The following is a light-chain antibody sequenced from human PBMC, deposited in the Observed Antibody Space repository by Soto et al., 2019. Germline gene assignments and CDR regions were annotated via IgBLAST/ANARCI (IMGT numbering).Light chain of an antibody. V-gene: IGLV2-23*02. CDR2: EVN. CDR1: SSGLGTFNL. Sequence: QSALTQPASVSGSPGQSIAISCTGNSSGLGTFNLVSWYQQHPGKAPKLIIYEVNKRPSEISSRFSGSKSGNTASLTISGLRAEDEADYYCYSFAGFNTQFGGGTKLTVL. CDR3: YSFAGFNTQ. J-gene: IGLJ2*01.